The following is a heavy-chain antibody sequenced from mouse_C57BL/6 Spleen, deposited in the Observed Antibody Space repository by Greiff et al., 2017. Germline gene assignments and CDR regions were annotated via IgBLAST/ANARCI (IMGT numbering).Heavy chain of an antibody. CDR2: IYPGDGDT. CDR3: ARTGTGEYFDY. CDR1: GYAFSSSW. D-gene: IGHD4-1*01. V-gene: IGHV1-82*01. Sequence: VQLQQSGPELVKPGASVKISCKASGYAFSSSWMNWVKQRPGKGLEWIGRIYPGDGDTNYNGKFKGKATLTADKSSSTAYMQLSSLTSEDSAVYFCARTGTGEYFDYWGQGTTLTVSS. J-gene: IGHJ2*01.